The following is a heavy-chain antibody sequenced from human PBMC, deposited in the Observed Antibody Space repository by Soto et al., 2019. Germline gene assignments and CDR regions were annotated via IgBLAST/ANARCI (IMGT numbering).Heavy chain of an antibody. V-gene: IGHV3-48*02. CDR2: IRSSGSTI. Sequence: EVQLVVSGGGLVQPGGSLRLSCAASGFTFSSYNMNWVRQAPGKGLEWVSYIRSSGSTIYYADSVKGRFTISRDNGKSSLFLQMNSLRDEDTAVYYCACWSYSSPNYWGQGVLVTV. CDR3: ACWSYSSPNY. CDR1: GFTFSSYN. D-gene: IGHD3-10*01. J-gene: IGHJ4*02.